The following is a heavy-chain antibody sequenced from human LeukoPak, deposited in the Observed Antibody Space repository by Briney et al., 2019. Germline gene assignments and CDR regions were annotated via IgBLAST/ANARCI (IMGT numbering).Heavy chain of an antibody. CDR3: ARVCGTSCYSDDAFDF. Sequence: ASVKVSCKASGYTFTGYYMHWVRQAPGQGLEWMGWINPNSGGTNYAQKFQGRVTMTRDTSISTAYMELSRLRSDDTAVYYCARVCGTSCYSDDAFDFWGQGTMVTVSS. J-gene: IGHJ3*01. CDR1: GYTFTGYY. V-gene: IGHV1-2*02. CDR2: INPNSGGT. D-gene: IGHD2-2*02.